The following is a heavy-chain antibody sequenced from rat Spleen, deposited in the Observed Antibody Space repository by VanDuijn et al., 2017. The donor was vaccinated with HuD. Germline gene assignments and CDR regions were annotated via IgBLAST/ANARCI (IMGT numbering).Heavy chain of an antibody. CDR3: TSRWDGFAY. J-gene: IGHJ3*01. CDR1: GFSFSDYD. V-gene: IGHV5S13*01. Sequence: EVQLVESGGGLVQPGRSLKLSCAASGFSFSDYDMAWVRQAPTKGLEWIASINTGGDRTYYRDSVKGRFTLSRDDAKNIQYLQMDSLKSEDTATYYCTSRWDGFAYWGQGTLVTVSS. CDR2: INTGGDRT. D-gene: IGHD5-1*01.